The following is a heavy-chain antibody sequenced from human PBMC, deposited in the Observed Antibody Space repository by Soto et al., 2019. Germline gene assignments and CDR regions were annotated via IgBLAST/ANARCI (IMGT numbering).Heavy chain of an antibody. CDR1: GYSFTSYW. CDR3: ARHGTRYCIGTTCNYNSWFDP. Sequence: PGESLKISCKGSGYSFTSYWIAWVRQMPGKGLEWMGIIYPGDSDTRYSPSFQGQVTISADKSISTAYLQWSSLKASDTAMYYCARHGTRYCIGTTCNYNSWFDPWGQGTLVTVSS. J-gene: IGHJ5*02. D-gene: IGHD2-2*01. V-gene: IGHV5-51*01. CDR2: IYPGDSDT.